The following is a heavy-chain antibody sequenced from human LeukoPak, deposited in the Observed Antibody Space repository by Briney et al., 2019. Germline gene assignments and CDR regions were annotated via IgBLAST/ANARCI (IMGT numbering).Heavy chain of an antibody. D-gene: IGHD3-10*01. CDR3: AKDRWGGDRTVFDY. Sequence: PGGSLRLSCAASGFTFSSYSMNWVRQAPGKGLEWVSSISSSSSYIYYADSVKGRFTISRDNSKNTLYLQMNSLRAEDTAVYYCAKDRWGGDRTVFDYWGQGTLVTVSS. V-gene: IGHV3-21*01. J-gene: IGHJ4*02. CDR2: ISSSSSYI. CDR1: GFTFSSYS.